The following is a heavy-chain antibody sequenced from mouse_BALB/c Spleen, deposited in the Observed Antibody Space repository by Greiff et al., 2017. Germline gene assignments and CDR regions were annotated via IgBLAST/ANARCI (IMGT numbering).Heavy chain of an antibody. CDR2: IWAGGST. D-gene: IGHD2-14*01. Sequence: VQLQQSGPGLVAPSQSLSITCTVSGFSLTSYGVHWVRQPPGKGLEWLGVIWAGGSTNYNSALMSRLSISKDNSKSQVFLKMNSLQTDDTAMYYCARGGVRPDYYAMDYWGQGTSVTVSS. J-gene: IGHJ4*01. V-gene: IGHV2-9*02. CDR1: GFSLTSYG. CDR3: ARGGVRPDYYAMDY.